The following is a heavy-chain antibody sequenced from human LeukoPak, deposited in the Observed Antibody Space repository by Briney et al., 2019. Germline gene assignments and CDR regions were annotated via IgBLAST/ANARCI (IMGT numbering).Heavy chain of an antibody. CDR2: ISAYNGNT. J-gene: IGHJ6*02. Sequence: ASVKVSCKASGYTFTSYGISWVRQAPGQGLEWMGWISAYNGNTNYAQKLQGRVTMTTDTSTSTAYMELRSLRSDDTAVYYCATLRYSSPGRYDYYYGMDVWGQGTTVTVSS. V-gene: IGHV1-18*01. CDR1: GYTFTSYG. CDR3: ATLRYSSPGRYDYYYGMDV. D-gene: IGHD6-13*01.